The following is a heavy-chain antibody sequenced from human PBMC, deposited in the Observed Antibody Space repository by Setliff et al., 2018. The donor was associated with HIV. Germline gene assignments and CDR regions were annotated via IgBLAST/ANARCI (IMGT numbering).Heavy chain of an antibody. CDR3: ARAYCTNGVCYYYYYMDV. CDR2: INHSGST. D-gene: IGHD2-8*01. CDR1: GGSFSGYY. Sequence: SETLSLTCAVYGGSFSGYYWSWIRQPPGKGLEWIGEINHSGSTNYNPSLKSRVTISVDTSKNQFSLKLSSVTAADMAVYYCARAYCTNGVCYYYYYMDVWGKGTTVTVSS. V-gene: IGHV4-34*01. J-gene: IGHJ6*03.